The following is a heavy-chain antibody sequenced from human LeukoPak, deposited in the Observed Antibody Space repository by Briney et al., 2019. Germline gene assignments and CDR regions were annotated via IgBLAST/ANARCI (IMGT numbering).Heavy chain of an antibody. CDR2: VSGSGANT. V-gene: IGHV3-23*01. CDR1: GVTFSNFA. Sequence: PGGSLRLSCVVSGVTFSNFAMSWVRQAPGKGLQWVSGVSGSGANTYYTDSVKGRFSISRDNAKNTLYLQMNSLRVEDTAEYYCARGRPHGNDYWGQGTLVTVSS. D-gene: IGHD4-23*01. CDR3: ARGRPHGNDY. J-gene: IGHJ4*02.